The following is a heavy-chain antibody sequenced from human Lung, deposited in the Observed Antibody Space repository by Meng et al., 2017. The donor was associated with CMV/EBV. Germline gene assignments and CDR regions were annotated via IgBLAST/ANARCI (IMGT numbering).Heavy chain of an antibody. CDR1: GFSISSNIR. D-gene: IGHD1-26*01. Sequence: VQLEDWGPVWVKPSGTLPLTCCVSGFSISSNIRWTWVRQPPGKGLEWIGDIDDSGSTNYNPSLNSRISISLDKSKNHFSLKVNSVTAADTAVYYCARGKQDAWELLTYWGQGALVTVSS. CDR2: IDDSGST. J-gene: IGHJ4*02. V-gene: IGHV4-4*02. CDR3: ARGKQDAWELLTY.